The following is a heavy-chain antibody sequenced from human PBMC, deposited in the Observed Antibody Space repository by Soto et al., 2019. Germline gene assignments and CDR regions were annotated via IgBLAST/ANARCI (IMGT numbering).Heavy chain of an antibody. CDR1: GGSISSSSHY. CDR2: IYYSGST. V-gene: IGHV4-39*07. Sequence: WETLSLTCTVSGGSISSSSHYWGWIRQPPGKGLEWIGNIYYSGSTYYNPSLKSRVTISVDTSKNQFSLKLSSVTAADTAVYYCAREGKGYCSGGSCKDYYYGMDVWGQGTTVTVS. CDR3: AREGKGYCSGGSCKDYYYGMDV. J-gene: IGHJ6*02. D-gene: IGHD2-15*01.